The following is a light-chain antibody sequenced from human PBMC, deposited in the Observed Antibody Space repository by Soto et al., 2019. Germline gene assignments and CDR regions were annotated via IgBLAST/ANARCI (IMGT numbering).Light chain of an antibody. V-gene: IGKV3-20*01. Sequence: EIVLTHSPGTLSLSPGERATLSCRASQSVSSSYLAWYQQKPGQAPRLLIYGASSRATGIPDRFSGSGSGTDFTLTICRLEPEDFAVYYCQQYGSSPTFGQGTKVDIK. J-gene: IGKJ1*01. CDR1: QSVSSSY. CDR2: GAS. CDR3: QQYGSSPT.